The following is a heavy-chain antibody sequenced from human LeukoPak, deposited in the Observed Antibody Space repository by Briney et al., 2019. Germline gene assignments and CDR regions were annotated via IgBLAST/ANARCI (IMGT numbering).Heavy chain of an antibody. D-gene: IGHD2-2*01. V-gene: IGHV1-2*02. CDR3: ARAHLVVPGGYEDHYYGMDV. J-gene: IGHJ6*02. CDR2: INPNSGGT. CDR1: GYTFTAYY. Sequence: ASVTVSCKASGYTFTAYYMHWVRQAPGQGLEWMGWINPNSGGTNYAQKFQGRVTMTRDTSISTANMELSRLRSDDTAVYYCARAHLVVPGGYEDHYYGMDVWGQGTTVTVSS.